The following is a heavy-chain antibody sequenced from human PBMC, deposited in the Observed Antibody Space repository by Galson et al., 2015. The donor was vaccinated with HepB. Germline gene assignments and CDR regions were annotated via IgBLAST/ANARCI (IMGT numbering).Heavy chain of an antibody. J-gene: IGHJ5*02. V-gene: IGHV5-51*01. D-gene: IGHD3/OR15-3a*01. CDR3: ARDHFDRTAYWRRRPGGRFDP. CDR1: GYTFSGYW. CDR2: IYPGDSDT. Sequence: QSGAEVKKPGESLKISCKGSGYTFSGYWIGWVRQMPGKGLEWKGIIYPGDSDTRYSPSFQGQVTITVDKSINTAYLQWSSLKASDTAMYYCARDHFDRTAYWRRRPGGRFDPWGQGTLVTVSS.